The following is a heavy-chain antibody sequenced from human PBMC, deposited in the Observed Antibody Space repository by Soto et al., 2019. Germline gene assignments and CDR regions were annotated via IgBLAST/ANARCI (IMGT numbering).Heavy chain of an antibody. J-gene: IGHJ3*02. CDR3: ARGGGVGVAGSAAFDM. CDR2: INPATGAA. CDR1: GYPVTAYY. Sequence: QLHLVQSGAVVKKPGASVTVSCSASGYPVTAYYMHWVRQAPGRGLEWMGGINPATGAAKYTQTFQGRVTMTRDASTSTVFMELSGLTSEDTAVFYCARGGGVGVAGSAAFDMWGHGTSVTVSS. V-gene: IGHV1-2*02. D-gene: IGHD3-3*01.